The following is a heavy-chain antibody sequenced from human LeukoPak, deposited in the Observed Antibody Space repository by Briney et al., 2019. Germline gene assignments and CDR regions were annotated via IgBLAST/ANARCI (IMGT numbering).Heavy chain of an antibody. CDR1: GFTFSSYW. V-gene: IGHV3-74*01. J-gene: IGHJ4*02. CDR2: ITSDGSST. Sequence: PGGSLRLSCAASGFTFSSYWMHWVRQAPGKGLVWVSRITSDGSSTSYADSVKGRFTISRDNATNTLYLQMNSLRAEDTAVYYCARVWEVAGDYWGQGTLVTVSS. CDR3: ARVWEVAGDY. D-gene: IGHD2-15*01.